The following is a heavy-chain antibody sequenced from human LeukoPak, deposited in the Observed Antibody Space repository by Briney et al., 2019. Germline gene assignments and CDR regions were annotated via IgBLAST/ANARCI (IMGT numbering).Heavy chain of an antibody. J-gene: IGHJ4*02. CDR2: ISWNSGNI. CDR3: AKSYYYDSSGYSFDY. Sequence: GRSLRLSCAASGFTFDDYAMHWVRQAPGKGLEWVSGISWNSGNIGYADSVKGRFTISRDNAKNSLYLQMNSLRAEDTALYYCAKSYYYDSSGYSFDYWGQGTLVTVSS. V-gene: IGHV3-9*01. CDR1: GFTFDDYA. D-gene: IGHD3-22*01.